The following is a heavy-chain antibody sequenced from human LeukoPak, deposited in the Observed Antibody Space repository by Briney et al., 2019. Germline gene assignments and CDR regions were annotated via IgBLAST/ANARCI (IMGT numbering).Heavy chain of an antibody. CDR2: IYYSGST. CDR1: GGSISSYY. D-gene: IGHD3-10*01. CDR3: ARARYYYGSGSYLNWFDP. Sequence: SETLSLTCTVSGGSISSYYWSWIRQPPGKGLEWIGYIYYSGSTNYNPSLKSRVTISVDTSKNQFSLKLSSVTAADTAVYYCARARYYYGSGSYLNWFDPWGQGTLVTVSS. J-gene: IGHJ5*02. V-gene: IGHV4-59*01.